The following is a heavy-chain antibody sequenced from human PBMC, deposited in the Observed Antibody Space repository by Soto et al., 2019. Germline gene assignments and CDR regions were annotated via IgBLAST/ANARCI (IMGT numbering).Heavy chain of an antibody. J-gene: IGHJ4*02. V-gene: IGHV3-74*01. CDR1: GFSFSHYS. CDR2: INSDGSNT. Sequence: HPGGSLRLSCAASGFSFSHYSMIWVRQAPGEGLVWVSRINSDGSNTNYADSVKGRFTISRDNAKNTLYLQMNSLRAEDTAVYYCARGGVPAAMSYWGQGTLVTVSS. CDR3: ARGGVPAAMSY. D-gene: IGHD2-2*01.